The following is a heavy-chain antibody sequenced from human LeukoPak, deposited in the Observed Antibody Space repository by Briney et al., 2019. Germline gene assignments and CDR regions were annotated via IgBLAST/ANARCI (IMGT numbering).Heavy chain of an antibody. V-gene: IGHV1-2*02. CDR2: INPNGGGT. CDR3: AREAVAGTTNFDY. CDR1: GYTFTGYY. D-gene: IGHD6-19*01. J-gene: IGHJ4*02. Sequence: ASVKVSCKASGYTFTGYYMHWVRQAPGQGLEWMGWINPNGGGTNYAQEFQGRVTMTRDTSISTAYMELSRLRSDDTAVYYCAREAVAGTTNFDYWGQGTLVTVSS.